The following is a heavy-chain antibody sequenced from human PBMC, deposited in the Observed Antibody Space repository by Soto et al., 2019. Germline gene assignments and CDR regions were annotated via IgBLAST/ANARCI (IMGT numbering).Heavy chain of an antibody. CDR3: ASHLASAALDFDH. J-gene: IGHJ4*02. Sequence: SVKVSCKASGCTFTSYGMSWVRQAPGQGLERMGWITAQNGNTHYAHKIQGRVTMTADTSTRTAYMELRSLRSDDTALYYAASHLASAALDFDHWGQETMVADSS. V-gene: IGHV1-18*01. CDR1: GCTFTSYG. CDR2: ITAQNGNT. D-gene: IGHD6-25*01.